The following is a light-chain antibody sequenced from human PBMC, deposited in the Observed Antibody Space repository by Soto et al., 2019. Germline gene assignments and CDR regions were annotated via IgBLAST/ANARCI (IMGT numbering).Light chain of an antibody. CDR2: DNT. CDR1: SSNLGAGYD. CDR3: QSYDSGLSGHWV. J-gene: IGLJ3*02. V-gene: IGLV1-40*01. Sequence: QSVLTQPPSMSGAPGQRVTMSCTGSSSNLGAGYDVHWYQRLPGAAPKLLIYDNTHRPSGVPNRFSGSKSGTSASLAITGLQAEDEADYYCQSYDSGLSGHWVFGGGTQVSVL.